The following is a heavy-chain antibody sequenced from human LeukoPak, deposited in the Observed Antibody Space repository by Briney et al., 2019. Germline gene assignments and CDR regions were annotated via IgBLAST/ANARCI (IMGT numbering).Heavy chain of an antibody. Sequence: PGGSLRLSCAASGFTFSSYWMSWVRQAPGKGLEWVANIKQDGSEKYYVDSVKGRFTISRDNAKNSLYLQMNSLRAEDTAVYYCARGPSRKVYYYMDVWGKGTTVTVS. CDR3: ARGPSRKVYYYMDV. V-gene: IGHV3-7*01. CDR2: IKQDGSEK. CDR1: GFTFSSYW. J-gene: IGHJ6*03.